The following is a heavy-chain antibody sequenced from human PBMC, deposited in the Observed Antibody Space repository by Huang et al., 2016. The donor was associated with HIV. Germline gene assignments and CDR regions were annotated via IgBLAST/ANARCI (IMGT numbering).Heavy chain of an antibody. CDR1: GGSLSGYY. D-gene: IGHD3-10*01. CDR2: INHLGSP. CDR3: ARDATKNPRGWFDP. V-gene: IGHV4-34*02. Sequence: QVHLQQWGAGLLKSAETLSLTCAVYGGSLSGYYWSWLRQTPGMGLECIGEINHLGSPNYNPSLKSRVSISIDGSKKQFSLKLRSISDADTAVYFCARDATKNPRGWFDPWGQGTLVTVSS. J-gene: IGHJ5*02.